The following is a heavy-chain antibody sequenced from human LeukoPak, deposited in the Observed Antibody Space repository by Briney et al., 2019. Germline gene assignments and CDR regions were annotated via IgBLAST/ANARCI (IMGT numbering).Heavy chain of an antibody. V-gene: IGHV1-69*05. CDR3: ARGGGLVEMATSGAFDI. D-gene: IGHD5-24*01. Sequence: PGGSLRLSCAASGFTFSSYAISWVRQAPGQGLEWMGRIIPIFGTANYAQKFQGRVTITTDESTSTAYMELSSLRSEDTAVYYCARGGGLVEMATSGAFDIWGQGTMVTVSS. CDR1: GFTFSSYA. CDR2: IIPIFGTA. J-gene: IGHJ3*02.